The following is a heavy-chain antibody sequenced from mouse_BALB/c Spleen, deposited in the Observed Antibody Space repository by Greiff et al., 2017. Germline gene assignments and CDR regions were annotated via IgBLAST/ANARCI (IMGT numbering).Heavy chain of an antibody. Sequence: QGQLQQSGAELVRPGTSVKVSCKASGYAFTNYLIEWVKQRPGQGLEWIGVINPGSGGTNYNEKFKGKATLTADKSSSTAYMQLSSLTSDDSAVYFCARWRFAYWGQGTLVTVSA. CDR1: GYAFTNYL. CDR3: ARWRFAY. J-gene: IGHJ3*01. V-gene: IGHV1-54*01. CDR2: INPGSGGT.